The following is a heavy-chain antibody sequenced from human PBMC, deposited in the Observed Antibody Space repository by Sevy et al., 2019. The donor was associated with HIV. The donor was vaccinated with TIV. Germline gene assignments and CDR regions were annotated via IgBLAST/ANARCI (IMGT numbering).Heavy chain of an antibody. CDR3: AVEGIAVAGIGYYFDY. CDR1: GFTFSSYG. V-gene: IGHV3-33*01. J-gene: IGHJ4*02. CDR2: IWYDGSNK. Sequence: GGSLRLSCAASGFTFSSYGMHWVRQAPGKGLEWVAIIWYDGSNKKYADSVKGRFSISRDNSKNTLYLQMNSLRAEDTAVYYCAVEGIAVAGIGYYFDYWGQGTLVTVSS. D-gene: IGHD6-19*01.